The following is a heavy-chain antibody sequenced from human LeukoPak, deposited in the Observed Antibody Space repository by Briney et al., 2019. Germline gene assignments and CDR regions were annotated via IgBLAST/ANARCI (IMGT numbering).Heavy chain of an antibody. J-gene: IGHJ3*02. CDR3: ARIEWERLGRAFDI. Sequence: PGWYLRLSCAASGFTFSDNYMTWVRQAPGKGLEWVSSIYNTGATHYAESVKGRFTISRDNSKNTLFLQMNSLRAEDMAVYYCARIEWERLGRAFDIWGQGTMVTVSS. CDR1: GFTFSDNY. CDR2: IYNTGAT. V-gene: IGHV3-53*01. D-gene: IGHD1-26*01.